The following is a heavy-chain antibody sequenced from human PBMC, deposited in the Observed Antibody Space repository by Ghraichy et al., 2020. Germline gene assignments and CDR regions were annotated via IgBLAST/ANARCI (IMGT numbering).Heavy chain of an antibody. Sequence: GGSLRLSCAASGFSFSNYIMNWVRQAPGKGLEWVSHISSSSRTISYADSVKGRITISRDNAKNSLYLQMSSLRAEDTAVYFCARDASLPGYSYGRPLYGMDVSGQGTTVTVSS. CDR2: ISSSSRTI. V-gene: IGHV3-48*04. CDR1: GFSFSNYI. CDR3: ARDASLPGYSYGRPLYGMDV. J-gene: IGHJ6*02. D-gene: IGHD5-18*01.